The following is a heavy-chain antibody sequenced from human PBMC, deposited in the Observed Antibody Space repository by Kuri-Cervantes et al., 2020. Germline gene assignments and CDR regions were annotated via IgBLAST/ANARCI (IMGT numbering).Heavy chain of an antibody. Sequence: SQTLSLTCAVYGGSFSGYYWSWIRHPPGKGLEWIGEINHSGSTNYNPSLKSRVTISVDTSKNQFSLKLSSVTAADTAVYYCARGPPMFDPWGQGTLVTVSS. CDR1: GGSFSGYY. J-gene: IGHJ5*02. CDR2: INHSGST. CDR3: ARGPPMFDP. V-gene: IGHV4-34*01.